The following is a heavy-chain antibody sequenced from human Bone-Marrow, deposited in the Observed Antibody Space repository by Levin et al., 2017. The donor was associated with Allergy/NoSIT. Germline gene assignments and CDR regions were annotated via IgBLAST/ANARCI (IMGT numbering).Heavy chain of an antibody. D-gene: IGHD1-26*01. CDR1: GFRFSTYG. CDR3: AKATYSWSYFADY. V-gene: IGHV3-30*18. J-gene: IGHJ4*02. CDR2: ISSDERNQ. Sequence: GGSLRLSCVAAGFRFSTYGMHWVRQSPVRGLEWVAAISSDERNQHYTDSVKGRFTISRDNSKNTLFLQMNSLTPDDTALYYCAKATYSWSYFADYWGQGTLVTVSS.